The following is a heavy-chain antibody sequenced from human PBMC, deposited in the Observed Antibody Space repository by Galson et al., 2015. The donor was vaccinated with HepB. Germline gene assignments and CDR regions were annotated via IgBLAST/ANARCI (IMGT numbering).Heavy chain of an antibody. Sequence: SLRLSCTASGFTLSSYGMHWVRQAPGKGLEWVAVIWYDGSNKYYADSVKVRFTISRDNSKNTLYLQMNNLRAEDTAVYYCARAWQWLPFDYWGQGTLVSVSS. CDR2: IWYDGSNK. CDR1: GFTLSSYG. J-gene: IGHJ4*02. CDR3: ARAWQWLPFDY. D-gene: IGHD6-19*01. V-gene: IGHV3-33*08.